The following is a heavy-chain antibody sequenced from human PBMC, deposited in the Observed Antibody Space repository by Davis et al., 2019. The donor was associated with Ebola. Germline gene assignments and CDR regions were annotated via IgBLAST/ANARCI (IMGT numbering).Heavy chain of an antibody. CDR3: ARDHSLRSLEY. J-gene: IGHJ4*02. V-gene: IGHV1-69*04. CDR1: GGTFSSYA. CDR2: IIPILGIA. Sequence: SVKVSCKASGGTFSSYAISWVRQAPGQGLEWMGRIIPILGIANYAQKFQGRVTITAHKSTSTAYMELSSLRSEDTAVYYCARDHSLRSLEYWGQGTLVTVSS.